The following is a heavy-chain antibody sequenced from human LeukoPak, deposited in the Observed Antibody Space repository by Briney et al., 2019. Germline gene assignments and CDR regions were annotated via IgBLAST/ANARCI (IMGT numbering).Heavy chain of an antibody. D-gene: IGHD3-9*01. CDR3: ARAGPSDYDILTGYLPPGYFDY. V-gene: IGHV4-59*01. CDR1: GGSISSYY. J-gene: IGHJ4*02. CDR2: IYYSGST. Sequence: SETLSLTCTVSGGSISSYYWSWIRQPSGKGLEWIGYIYYSGSTNYNPSLKSRVTISVDTSKNQFSLKLSSVTAADTAVYYCARAGPSDYDILTGYLPPGYFDYWGQGTLVTVSS.